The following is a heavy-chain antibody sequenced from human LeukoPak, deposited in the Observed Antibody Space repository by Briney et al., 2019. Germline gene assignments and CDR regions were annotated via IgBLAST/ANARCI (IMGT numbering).Heavy chain of an antibody. CDR2: IYYSGST. J-gene: IGHJ4*02. V-gene: IGHV4-59*01. CDR1: GGSISSYY. CDR3: ARGSHDSSGYYSDY. Sequence: PSETLSLTCTVSGGSISSYYWSWIRQPPGKGLEWIGYIYYSGSTNYNPSLKSRVTISVDTSKNQFSLKLSSVTAADTAVYYCARGSHDSSGYYSDYWGQGTLVTVSS. D-gene: IGHD3-22*01.